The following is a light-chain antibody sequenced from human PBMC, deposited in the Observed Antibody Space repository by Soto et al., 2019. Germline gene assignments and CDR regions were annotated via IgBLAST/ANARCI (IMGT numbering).Light chain of an antibody. CDR3: QQTYSSST. V-gene: IGKV1-39*01. J-gene: IGKJ3*01. CDR1: QSISNN. Sequence: DIQMTQSPSFLSASVGDRVTITCRASQSISNNLNWYHQKPGKPPKLLIFAASTLQSGVPSRFSGGGSGTDFTLTINSLQPEDFATYYCQQTYSSSTFGPGTKVDIK. CDR2: AAS.